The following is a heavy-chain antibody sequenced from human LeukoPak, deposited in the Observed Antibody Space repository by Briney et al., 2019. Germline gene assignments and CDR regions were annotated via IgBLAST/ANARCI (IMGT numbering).Heavy chain of an antibody. Sequence: GASVKVSCKASGYTFTSYDINWVRQATGQGLEWMGWMNPNSGNTGYAQKFQGRVTMTRNTSISTAYMELSSLRSEDTAVYYCARAKQYYDFWSGYYRYYYYGMDVWGQGTTVTVPS. D-gene: IGHD3-3*01. CDR3: ARAKQYYDFWSGYYRYYYYGMDV. CDR1: GYTFTSYD. CDR2: MNPNSGNT. V-gene: IGHV1-8*01. J-gene: IGHJ6*02.